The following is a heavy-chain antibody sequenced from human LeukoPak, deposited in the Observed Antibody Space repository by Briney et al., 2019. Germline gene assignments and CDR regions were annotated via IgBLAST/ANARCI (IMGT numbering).Heavy chain of an antibody. CDR3: AKDPVDGGSYPFYFDY. CDR1: GFTFTDYW. J-gene: IGHJ4*02. CDR2: ISGSGGST. Sequence: PGGSLRLSCEVSGFTFTDYWMGWVRQAPGKGLEWVSAISGSGGSTYYADSVKGRFTISRDNSKNTLYLQMNSLRAEDTAVYYCAKDPVDGGSYPFYFDYWGQGTLVTVSS. D-gene: IGHD1-26*01. V-gene: IGHV3-23*01.